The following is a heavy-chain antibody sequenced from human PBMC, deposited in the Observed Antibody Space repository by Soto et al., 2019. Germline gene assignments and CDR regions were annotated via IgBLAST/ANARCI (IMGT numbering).Heavy chain of an antibody. CDR2: ISGSGGST. D-gene: IGHD5-12*01. Sequence: GGSLRLSCAASGFTFSSYAMSWVRQAPGKGLEWVSAISGSGGSTYYADSVKGRFTISRDNSKNTLYLQMNSLRAEDTAVYYCAKAIHPQWLDTIDAFDIWGQGTMVTVSS. CDR1: GFTFSSYA. V-gene: IGHV3-23*01. CDR3: AKAIHPQWLDTIDAFDI. J-gene: IGHJ3*02.